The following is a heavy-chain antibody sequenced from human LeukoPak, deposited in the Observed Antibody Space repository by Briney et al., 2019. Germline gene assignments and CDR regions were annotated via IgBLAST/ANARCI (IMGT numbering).Heavy chain of an antibody. J-gene: IGHJ4*02. CDR2: MNPNSGNT. Sequence: GASVKVSCKASGYTFTSYDINWVRQATGQGLEWMGWMNPNSGNTGYAQKFQGRVTMTRNTSISTAYMELRSLRSDDTAVYYCARAYSRHAAFDYWGQGTLVTVSS. CDR3: ARAYSRHAAFDY. D-gene: IGHD6-13*01. CDR1: GYTFTSYD. V-gene: IGHV1-8*01.